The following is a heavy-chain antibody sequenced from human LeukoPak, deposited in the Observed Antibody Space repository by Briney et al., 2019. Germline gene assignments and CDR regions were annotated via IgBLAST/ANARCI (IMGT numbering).Heavy chain of an antibody. Sequence: GGSLRLSCAASRFTFSNYGLHWVRQAPGKGLEYVSAISSDGGSTFYASSVKGRFTISRDNSKNTLSLQMGSLRTEDMAVYYCARGGYCSGISCYLDNWGQGTLVIVSS. J-gene: IGHJ4*02. CDR2: ISSDGGST. D-gene: IGHD2-2*01. CDR3: ARGGYCSGISCYLDN. V-gene: IGHV3-64*01. CDR1: RFTFSNYG.